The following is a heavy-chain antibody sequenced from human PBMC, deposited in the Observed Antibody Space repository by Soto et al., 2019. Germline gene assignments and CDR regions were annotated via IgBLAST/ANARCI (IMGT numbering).Heavy chain of an antibody. Sequence: QVQLVQSGAEVKKPGSSVKVSCKASGGTFSSYAISWVRQAPGQGLEWMGGIIPIFGTANYAQKFQGRVTITADESTSTAYMELSSLRSEDTAVYYCARSRIAVAGTGGVWFDPWGQGTLVTVSS. CDR2: IIPIFGTA. J-gene: IGHJ5*02. D-gene: IGHD6-19*01. CDR1: GGTFSSYA. CDR3: ARSRIAVAGTGGVWFDP. V-gene: IGHV1-69*01.